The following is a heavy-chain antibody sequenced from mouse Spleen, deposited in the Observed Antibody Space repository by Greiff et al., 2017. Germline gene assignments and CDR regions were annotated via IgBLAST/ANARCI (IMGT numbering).Heavy chain of an antibody. V-gene: IGHV2-2*01. Sequence: QVQLKESGPGLVQPSQSLSITCTVSGFSLTSYGVHWVRQSPGKGLEWLGVIWSGGSTDYNAAFISRLSISKDNSKSQVFFKMNSLQADDTAIYYCARTDSSGYVFAYWGQGTLVTVSA. CDR1: GFSLTSYG. CDR3: ARTDSSGYVFAY. J-gene: IGHJ3*01. D-gene: IGHD3-2*01. CDR2: IWSGGST.